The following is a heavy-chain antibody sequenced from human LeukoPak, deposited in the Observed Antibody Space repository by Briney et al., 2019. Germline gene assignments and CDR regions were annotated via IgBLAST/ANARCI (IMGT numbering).Heavy chain of an antibody. D-gene: IGHD2-21*02. V-gene: IGHV3-48*04. CDR2: INSRSSTI. CDR3: TSHTGTGDAFRPFHI. Sequence: GGSLRLSCAASGFTFSNSAMNWVRQAPGKGLEWVSFINSRSSTIYYADSVKGRFTISRDNAKNSLYLQMNSLRAEDTAVYYCTSHTGTGDAFRPFHIWGQGTMVTVSS. CDR1: GFTFSNSA. J-gene: IGHJ3*02.